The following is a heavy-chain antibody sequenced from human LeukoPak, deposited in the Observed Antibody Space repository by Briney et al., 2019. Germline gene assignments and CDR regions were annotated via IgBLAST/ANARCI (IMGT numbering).Heavy chain of an antibody. D-gene: IGHD6-13*01. CDR1: GYTFTGYY. CDR3: ARTAAAGAPWYYVDV. CDR2: INPNSGGT. J-gene: IGHJ6*03. V-gene: IGHV1-2*02. Sequence: ASVKVSCKASGYTFTGYYMHWVRQAPGQGLEWMGWINPNSGGTNYAQKFQGRVTMTRDTSISTAYMELSRLRSDDTAVYYCARTAAAGAPWYYVDVWGKGTTVTVSS.